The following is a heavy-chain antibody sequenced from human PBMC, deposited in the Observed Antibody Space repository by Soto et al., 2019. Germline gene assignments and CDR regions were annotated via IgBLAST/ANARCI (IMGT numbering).Heavy chain of an antibody. Sequence: GGSLRLSCAASGFTFSSYGMHWVRQAPGKGLEWVAVIWYDGSNKYYADSVKGRFTISRDNSKNTLYLQMNSLRAEDTAVYYCARGYCSGGSCYRGNWFDPWGQGTLVTVS. CDR2: IWYDGSNK. D-gene: IGHD2-15*01. J-gene: IGHJ5*02. V-gene: IGHV3-33*01. CDR3: ARGYCSGGSCYRGNWFDP. CDR1: GFTFSSYG.